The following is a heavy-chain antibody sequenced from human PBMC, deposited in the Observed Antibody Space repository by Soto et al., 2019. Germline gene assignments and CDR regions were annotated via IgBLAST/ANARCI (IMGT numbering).Heavy chain of an antibody. CDR2: IIPIFGTA. CDR3: AREGDYWSGGSRYRLGDAFYI. CDR1: GGTFSSYA. D-gene: IGHD2-15*01. V-gene: IGHV1-69*12. Sequence: QVQLVQSGAEVKKPGSSVKVSCKASGGTFSSYAISWVRQAPGQGLEWMGGIIPIFGTANYAQKFQGRVTITADESTSTAHVQLNSLRSDDTPGYYCAREGDYWSGGSRYRLGDAFYIWGRGTMVTVSS. J-gene: IGHJ3*02.